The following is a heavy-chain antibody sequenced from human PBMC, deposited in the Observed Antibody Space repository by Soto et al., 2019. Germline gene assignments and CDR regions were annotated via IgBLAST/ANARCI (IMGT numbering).Heavy chain of an antibody. CDR2: IKSKTDGGTT. Sequence: EVQLVESGGGLVKPGASLSLSCAASGFTFSNAWMNWVRQAPGKGLEWVGRIKSKTDGGTTDYAAPVKDRFTISRDDSKNTLYLEMNSLKTEDTAVYYCTTEASYQDFDYWGQGTLVTVSS. V-gene: IGHV3-15*07. CDR3: TTEASYQDFDY. CDR1: GFTFSNAW. D-gene: IGHD1-26*01. J-gene: IGHJ4*02.